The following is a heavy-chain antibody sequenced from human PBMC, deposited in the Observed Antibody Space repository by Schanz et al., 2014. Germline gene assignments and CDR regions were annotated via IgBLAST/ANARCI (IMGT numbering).Heavy chain of an antibody. CDR2: FIPILDVG. J-gene: IGHJ6*02. CDR1: RSTFSSYT. Sequence: QVQLVQSGAEVKKPGSSVKVSCKASRSTFSSYTISWVRQARGQGLEWVGRFIPILDVGNYAQQFQGRVTMTTDTSTSTAYMELRSLRSDDTAVYYCARGPSQGYSYGHNIGAYYYGMDVWGQGTTVTVSS. CDR3: ARGPSQGYSYGHNIGAYYYGMDV. V-gene: IGHV1-69*02. D-gene: IGHD5-18*01.